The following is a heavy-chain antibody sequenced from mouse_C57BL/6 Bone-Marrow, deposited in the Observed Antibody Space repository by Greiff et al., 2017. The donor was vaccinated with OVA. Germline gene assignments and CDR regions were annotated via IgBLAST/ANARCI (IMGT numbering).Heavy chain of an antibody. D-gene: IGHD1-1*01. CDR2: IYPGDGDT. CDR1: GYAFSSSW. J-gene: IGHJ2*01. V-gene: IGHV1-82*01. CDR3: ARSTYYYGLDY. Sequence: QVQLQQSGPELVKPGASVKISCKASGYAFSSSWMNWVKQRPGKGLEWIGRIYPGDGDTNYNGKFKGKATLTADKSSSTAYMQLSSLTSEDSAVYFCARSTYYYGLDYGGQGTTLTVSS.